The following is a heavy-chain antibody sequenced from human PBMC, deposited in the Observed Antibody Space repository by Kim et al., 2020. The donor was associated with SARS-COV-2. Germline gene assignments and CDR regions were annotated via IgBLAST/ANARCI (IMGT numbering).Heavy chain of an antibody. V-gene: IGHV3-30*01. CDR3: ARDCEYSSGYYCWFDP. J-gene: IGHJ5*02. Sequence: SVKGRFTISRDNSKHTLYLQMNSLRAEDTAVYYCARDCEYSSGYYCWFDPWGQGTLVTVSS. D-gene: IGHD3-22*01.